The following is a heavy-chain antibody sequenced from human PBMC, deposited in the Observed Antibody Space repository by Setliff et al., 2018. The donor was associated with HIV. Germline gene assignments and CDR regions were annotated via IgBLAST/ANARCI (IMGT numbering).Heavy chain of an antibody. CDR3: AKDGISGGAYPPYYFDY. D-gene: IGHD2-15*01. J-gene: IGHJ4*01. Sequence: QTGGSLRLSCAASGFTFNTYAMSWVRQAPGKGLEWVSVISGSGGSTFYADSVKGRFTISRDNSKNTLYLQMNGLRVEDTAVYYCAKDGISGGAYPPYYFDYWGHGTLVTVSS. CDR2: ISGSGGST. CDR1: GFTFNTYA. V-gene: IGHV3-23*01.